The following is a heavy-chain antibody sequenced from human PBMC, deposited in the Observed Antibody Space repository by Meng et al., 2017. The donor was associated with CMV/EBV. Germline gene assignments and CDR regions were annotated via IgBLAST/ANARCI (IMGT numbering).Heavy chain of an antibody. J-gene: IGHJ6*02. Sequence: GGSLRLSCAASGFTFSSYWMSWVRQAPGKGLEWVANIKQDGSEKYYVDSVKGRFPISRDNAKNSLYLQMNSLRAEDTAVYYCARDDCSGGSCSYGMDVWGQGTTVTVSS. CDR3: ARDDCSGGSCSYGMDV. V-gene: IGHV3-7*01. D-gene: IGHD2-15*01. CDR2: IKQDGSEK. CDR1: GFTFSSYW.